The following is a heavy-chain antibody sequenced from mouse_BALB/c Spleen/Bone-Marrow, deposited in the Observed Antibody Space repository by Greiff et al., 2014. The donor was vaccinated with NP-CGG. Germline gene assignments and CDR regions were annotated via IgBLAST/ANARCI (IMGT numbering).Heavy chain of an antibody. CDR2: ISDGSTYT. Sequence: EVKVVESGGGLVKPGGSLKLSCAASGFTFSDYYMYWVRQTPEKRLEWVATISDGSTYTYYPDSVKGRFTISRDNAKNNLYLQVSSLKSEDTALYYCARDRGVQGYAMDYWGQGTSVTVSS. CDR3: ARDRGVQGYAMDY. V-gene: IGHV5-4*02. CDR1: GFTFSDYY. J-gene: IGHJ4*01. D-gene: IGHD2-14*01.